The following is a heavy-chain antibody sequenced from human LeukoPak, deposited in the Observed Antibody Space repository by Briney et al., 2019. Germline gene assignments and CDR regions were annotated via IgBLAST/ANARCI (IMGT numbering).Heavy chain of an antibody. CDR3: ARGCNYTMDV. Sequence: SEPLSLTCTVSGGSISINYWNWIRQPPGKGLEWIGYIYYTGNTYYNPSLKSRVTISVDMSKNQFSLKLSSVTAADTAVYYCARGCNYTMDVWGQGTTVTVS. CDR1: GGSISINY. D-gene: IGHD4/OR15-4a*01. J-gene: IGHJ6*02. V-gene: IGHV4-59*01. CDR2: IYYTGNT.